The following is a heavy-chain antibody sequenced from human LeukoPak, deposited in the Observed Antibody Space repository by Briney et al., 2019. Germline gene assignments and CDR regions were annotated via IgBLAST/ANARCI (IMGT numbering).Heavy chain of an antibody. Sequence: ASVKVSCKASGYTFTSYGISWVRQAPGQGLEWMGWISAYNGNTNYAQKPQGRVTMTTDTSTSTADMELRSLRSDDTAVYYCARDDGAWNTDYWGQGTLVTVSS. CDR2: ISAYNGNT. V-gene: IGHV1-18*01. D-gene: IGHD1/OR15-1a*01. J-gene: IGHJ4*02. CDR1: GYTFTSYG. CDR3: ARDDGAWNTDY.